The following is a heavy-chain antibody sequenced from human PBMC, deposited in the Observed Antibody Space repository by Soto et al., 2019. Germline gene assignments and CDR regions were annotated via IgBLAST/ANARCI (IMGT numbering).Heavy chain of an antibody. Sequence: ASVKVSCKASGYTFTSYGISWVRQAPGQGLEWMGWISAYNGNTNYAQKLQGRVTMTTDTSTSTAYRELRSLRSDDTAVYYCARVTRDPRNYYYYGMDVWGQGTTVTVSS. CDR3: ARVTRDPRNYYYYGMDV. V-gene: IGHV1-18*01. CDR2: ISAYNGNT. J-gene: IGHJ6*02. CDR1: GYTFTSYG.